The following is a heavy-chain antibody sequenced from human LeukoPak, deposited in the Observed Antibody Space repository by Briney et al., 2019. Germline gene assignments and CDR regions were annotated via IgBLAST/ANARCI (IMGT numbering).Heavy chain of an antibody. CDR2: IYSTATT. Sequence: SETLSLTCTVSGGSISSYYGSWVRQPPGKGVVSIVYIYSTATTTSSPSLKCRVTISVPTSKSQFSLKLSSVPAAHTAVYYCARVEGNAFDIWGHGTMVTVSS. D-gene: IGHD6-13*01. V-gene: IGHV4-59*01. CDR3: ARVEGNAFDI. J-gene: IGHJ3*02. CDR1: GGSISSYY.